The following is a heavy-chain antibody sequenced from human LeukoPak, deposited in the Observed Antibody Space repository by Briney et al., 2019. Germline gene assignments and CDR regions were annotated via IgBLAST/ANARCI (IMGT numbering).Heavy chain of an antibody. V-gene: IGHV5-51*01. D-gene: IGHD6-19*01. J-gene: IGHJ4*02. Sequence: GASLKISCKGSGYRFTYYWIGWGRPMPGKGLGWMGIIYPGYANIRYSPSFQGQVTISVDKSISTAYLQWSSLKASDTAMYYCARLAETEVAGTDYWGQGTLVTVSS. CDR3: ARLAETEVAGTDY. CDR1: GYRFTYYW. CDR2: IYPGYANI.